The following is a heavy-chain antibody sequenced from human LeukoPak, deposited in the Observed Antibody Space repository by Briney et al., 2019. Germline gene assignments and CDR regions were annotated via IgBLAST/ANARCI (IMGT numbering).Heavy chain of an antibody. V-gene: IGHV3-11*04. D-gene: IGHD3-3*01. J-gene: IGHJ4*02. CDR3: ARDCCPYYDFWSGYYTGGYFDY. Sequence: GGSLRLSCVASGFTFSDYYMSWIRQAPGKGLEWVSCISSISSTISYADSVKGRFTISRDNAKNSLYLQMNSLRAEDTAVYYCARDCCPYYDFWSGYYTGGYFDYWGQGTLVTVSS. CDR1: GFTFSDYY. CDR2: ISSISSTI.